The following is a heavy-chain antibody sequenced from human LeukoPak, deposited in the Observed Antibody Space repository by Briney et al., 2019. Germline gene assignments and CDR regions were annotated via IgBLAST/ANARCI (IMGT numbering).Heavy chain of an antibody. J-gene: IGHJ4*02. V-gene: IGHV4-39*01. CDR2: ICYSGST. Sequence: SETLSLTCTVSGGSISSSSYYWGWIRQPQGKGLEWIGSICYSGSTYYNPSRKSRFTIAVDTNKNQFSLKLRSVTAADTAVYYCARLYCSGGSCYSGLGSADYWGQGTLVTVSS. CDR3: ARLYCSGGSCYSGLGSADY. D-gene: IGHD2-15*01. CDR1: GGSISSSSYY.